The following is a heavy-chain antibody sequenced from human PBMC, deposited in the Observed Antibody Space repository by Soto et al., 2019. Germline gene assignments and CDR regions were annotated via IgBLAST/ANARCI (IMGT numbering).Heavy chain of an antibody. D-gene: IGHD3-3*01. CDR2: FDPEDGET. Sequence: ASVKVSCKVSGYTLTELSMHWVRQAPGKGLEWMGGFDPEDGETIYAQKFQGRVTMTEDTSTDTAYMELSSLRSEDTAVYYCATGVVIPHYYYYGMDVWGQGTTVTVSS. CDR3: ATGVVIPHYYYYGMDV. V-gene: IGHV1-24*01. CDR1: GYTLTELS. J-gene: IGHJ6*02.